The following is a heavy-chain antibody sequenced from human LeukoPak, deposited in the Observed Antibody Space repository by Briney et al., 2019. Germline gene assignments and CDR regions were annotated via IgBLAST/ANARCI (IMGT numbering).Heavy chain of an antibody. J-gene: IGHJ6*03. Sequence: ASVKVSCKTSGYTFTDYYIHWVRQAPGQGPEWMGWINPNSGNTGYAQKFQGRVTMTRNTSISTAYMELSSLRSEDTAVYYCARGPPFPYNWNGGLYQGYYYYYMDVWGKGTTVTISS. CDR2: INPNSGNT. D-gene: IGHD1-1*01. CDR3: ARGPPFPYNWNGGLYQGYYYYYMDV. CDR1: GYTFTDYY. V-gene: IGHV1-8*02.